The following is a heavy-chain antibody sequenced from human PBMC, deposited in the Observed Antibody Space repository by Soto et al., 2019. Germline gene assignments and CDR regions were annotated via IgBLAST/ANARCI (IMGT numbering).Heavy chain of an antibody. CDR2: IIPFLNIT. V-gene: IGHV1-69*02. D-gene: IGHD3-16*01. CDR1: GGTFGTYT. Sequence: QVQLVQSGAEVKEPGSSVKVSCKASGGTFGTYTITWVRQAPGQGLEWMGRIIPFLNITNYAKNFQGRVTITADKSTGTAYMELSSLRSEDTAVYYCARARGGEYSFYYMDVWGRGTTVTVTS. J-gene: IGHJ6*03. CDR3: ARARGGEYSFYYMDV.